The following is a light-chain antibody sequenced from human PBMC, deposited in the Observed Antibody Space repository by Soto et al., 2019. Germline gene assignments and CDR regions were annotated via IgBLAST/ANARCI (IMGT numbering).Light chain of an antibody. V-gene: IGKV3-15*01. CDR1: QSITRN. CDR3: QQYNKWPPWT. CDR2: DAS. Sequence: EIVMTQSPATLAVSPGERATLSCRASQSITRNLAWFQQKPGQGPSLLIYDASTRATGIPARFSGSGSGTEFTLTISRLQSEDFSVYSCQQYNKWPPWTFGQGTKVEIK. J-gene: IGKJ1*01.